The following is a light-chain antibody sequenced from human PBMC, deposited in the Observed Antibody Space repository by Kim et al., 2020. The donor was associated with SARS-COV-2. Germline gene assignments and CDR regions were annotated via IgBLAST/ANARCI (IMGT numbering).Light chain of an antibody. CDR3: QAWDSTTAWV. Sequence: VSPGQTASITCSGDKLGDKYTCWYQQKPGKSPVLIICQDNKRPSGIPERFSGSNSGNTATLTISGTQAMDEADYYCQAWDSTTAWVFGGGTQLTVL. J-gene: IGLJ3*02. V-gene: IGLV3-1*01. CDR2: QDN. CDR1: KLGDKY.